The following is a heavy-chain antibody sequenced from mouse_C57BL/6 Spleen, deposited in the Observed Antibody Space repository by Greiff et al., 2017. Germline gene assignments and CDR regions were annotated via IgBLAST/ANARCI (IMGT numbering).Heavy chain of an antibody. J-gene: IGHJ4*01. V-gene: IGHV1-50*01. CDR2: IDPSDNYT. D-gene: IGHD3-2*02. CDR3: ARRTAQVPYAMDY. CDR1: GYTFTSYW. Sequence: VQLQQPGAELVKPGASVKLSCKASGYTFTSYWMQWVKQRPGQGLEWIGEIDPSDNYTNYNQKFKGKATLTVDTSSSTAYMQLSSLTSEDSAVYYCARRTAQVPYAMDYWGQGTSVTVSS.